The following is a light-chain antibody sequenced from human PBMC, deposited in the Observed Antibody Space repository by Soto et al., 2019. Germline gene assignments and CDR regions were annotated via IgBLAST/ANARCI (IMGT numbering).Light chain of an antibody. CDR1: QSISSY. Sequence: DIRMTQSPSSLSASVGDRVIITCRASQSISSYLNWYQQKPGKAPKLLIYAASSLQSGVPSRFSGSGSGTDCTLTISSLQPEDFATYYCQQSYSTPLTFGGGTKVEIK. J-gene: IGKJ4*01. CDR2: AAS. V-gene: IGKV1-39*01. CDR3: QQSYSTPLT.